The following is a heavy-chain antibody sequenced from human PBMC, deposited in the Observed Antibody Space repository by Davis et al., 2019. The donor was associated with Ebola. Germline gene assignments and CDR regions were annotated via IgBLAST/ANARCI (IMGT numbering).Heavy chain of an antibody. V-gene: IGHV3-23*01. Sequence: PGGSLRLSCAASGFTFSSYAMSWVRQAPGKGLEWVSAISGSGGSTYYADSVKGRFTISRDNSKNTLYLQMNSLRAEDTAVYYCAKAMRITMIVVVIETVDYWGQGTLVTVSS. D-gene: IGHD3-22*01. J-gene: IGHJ4*02. CDR3: AKAMRITMIVVVIETVDY. CDR1: GFTFSSYA. CDR2: ISGSGGST.